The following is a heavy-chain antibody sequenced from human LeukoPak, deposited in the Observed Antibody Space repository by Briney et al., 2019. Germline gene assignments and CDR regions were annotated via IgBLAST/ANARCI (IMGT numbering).Heavy chain of an antibody. V-gene: IGHV3-30*02. J-gene: IGHJ6*03. CDR1: GFTFSNYG. D-gene: IGHD1-26*01. CDR3: AKDGARVGATTYYYMDV. CDR2: IRYDGGNK. Sequence: TGGSLRLSCAASGFTFSNYGMHWVRQAPGKGLEWGAFIRYDGGNKYYADSVKGRFTIFRDNFKNMIYLQMNSLRAEDTAVYYCAKDGARVGATTYYYMDVWGEGTTVTVSS.